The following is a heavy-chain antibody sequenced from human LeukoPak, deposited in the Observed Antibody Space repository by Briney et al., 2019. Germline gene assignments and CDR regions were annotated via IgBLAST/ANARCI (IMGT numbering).Heavy chain of an antibody. CDR3: ATHDYYGSGSYYIVGYHYMDV. D-gene: IGHD3-10*01. Sequence: GGSRRPSCPASGFTFDDCAMHGCGQAPGKGLGGFSLIIVVGVSTYYAGSVKARFTISRDNIKNSLYLQMNSLRTEDTALYYCATHDYYGSGSYYIVGYHYMDVWGKGTTVTVSS. V-gene: IGHV3-43*02. CDR1: GFTFDDCA. J-gene: IGHJ6*03. CDR2: IIVVGVST.